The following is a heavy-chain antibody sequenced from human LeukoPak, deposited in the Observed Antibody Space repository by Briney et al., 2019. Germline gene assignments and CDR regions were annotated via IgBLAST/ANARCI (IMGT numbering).Heavy chain of an antibody. D-gene: IGHD4-23*01. V-gene: IGHV4-59*12. Sequence: PSETLSLTCTVSGGSISTYYLSWIRQPPGRGLEWIACIYYSGSTVYNPSLRSRGTISVDTSKNQFSLKLTSVTAADTAVYYCARGSITVVPAFDIWGQGTMVTVSS. J-gene: IGHJ3*02. CDR2: IYYSGST. CDR3: ARGSITVVPAFDI. CDR1: GGSISTYY.